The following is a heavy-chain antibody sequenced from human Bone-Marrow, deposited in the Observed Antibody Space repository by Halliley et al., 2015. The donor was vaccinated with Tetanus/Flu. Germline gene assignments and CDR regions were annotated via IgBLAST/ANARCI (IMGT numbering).Heavy chain of an antibody. V-gene: IGHV3-23*01. D-gene: IGHD3-10*01. Sequence: SLRLSCAASGFTFSSYAMSWVRQAPGKGLERVSGIYDVGSGTFYADSVRGRFTVSRDNSKNMVYLQMNSLVAEGTAVYYCAKGYGSGTFNELDYWGQGTLVTVSS. CDR1: GFTFSSYA. J-gene: IGHJ4*02. CDR3: AKGYGSGTFNELDY. CDR2: IYDVGSGT.